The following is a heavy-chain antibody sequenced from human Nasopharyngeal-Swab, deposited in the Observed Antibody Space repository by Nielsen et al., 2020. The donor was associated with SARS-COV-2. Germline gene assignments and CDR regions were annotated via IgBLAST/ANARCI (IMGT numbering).Heavy chain of an antibody. CDR3: ARIYCSTTSCSNFDY. J-gene: IGHJ4*02. CDR2: SHYSGST. Sequence: SETLSLTCSVSGASISSVGYYWSWIRQHPGKGLEWIGSSHYSGSTYYNPSLKRRVTISVDTSKNQFSLELSSVTAADTAVYYCARIYCSTTSCSNFDYWGQGTLVTVSS. V-gene: IGHV4-31*03. CDR1: GASISSVGYY. D-gene: IGHD2-2*01.